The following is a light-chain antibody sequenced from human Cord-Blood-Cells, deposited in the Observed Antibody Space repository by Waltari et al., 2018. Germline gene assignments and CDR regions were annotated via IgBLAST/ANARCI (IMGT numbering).Light chain of an antibody. CDR3: QSYDSSLSGYV. CDR2: GNS. J-gene: IGLJ1*01. CDR1: SSNIGAGYD. V-gene: IGLV1-40*01. Sequence: QSVLTQPPSVSGAPGQRVTISCTGSSSNIGAGYDVHWYQQLPGTAPKLLSYGNSNRPSGVPDRFSGSKSGTSASLASTGLQAEDEADYYCQSYDSSLSGYVFGTGTKVTVL.